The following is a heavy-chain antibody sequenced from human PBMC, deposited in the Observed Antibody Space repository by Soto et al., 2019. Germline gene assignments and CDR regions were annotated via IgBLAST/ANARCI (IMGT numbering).Heavy chain of an antibody. D-gene: IGHD3-10*01. V-gene: IGHV4-39*01. Sequence: PFETISITCNVSGASISSSLYPWCWIRQPPGKGLEWIGSIYYSGSTYYNPSLKSRVTISVDTSKNQFSLKLSSVTAADTAVYYCARRGSGSYSDYWGQGTLV. CDR1: GASISSSLYP. CDR3: ARRGSGSYSDY. J-gene: IGHJ4*02. CDR2: IYYSGST.